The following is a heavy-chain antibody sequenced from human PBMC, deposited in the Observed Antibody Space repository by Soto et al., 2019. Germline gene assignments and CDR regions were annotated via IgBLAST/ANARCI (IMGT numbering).Heavy chain of an antibody. CDR3: ARDLNHDASWSYPHGMDV. Sequence: QVQLVESGGGVVQPGRSLRLSCAASGFTFSHYGMHWVRQAPGKGLEWVAVIWYDGSNRYYADSVKGRFTISRDDSKNTLYPQRNTLRSEDTAVYYCARDLNHDASWSYPHGMDVWAQATTVT. D-gene: IGHD3-16*02. V-gene: IGHV3-33*01. CDR2: IWYDGSNR. CDR1: GFTFSHYG. J-gene: IGHJ6*02.